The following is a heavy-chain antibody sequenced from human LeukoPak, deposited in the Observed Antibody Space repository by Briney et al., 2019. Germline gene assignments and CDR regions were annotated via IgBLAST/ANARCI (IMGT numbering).Heavy chain of an antibody. CDR3: VGGGDWLPEY. D-gene: IGHD3/OR15-3a*01. J-gene: IGHJ4*01. Sequence: SSETLSLTCTVSGASVSGKFWSWIRHSPGNGLEWIGLIYYSGSTKFNPSLKSRVAMSVDPSNNQFSLSLSSVTTTDTAVYFCVGGGDWLPEYWGHGTQVIVSS. V-gene: IGHV4-59*02. CDR1: GASVSGKF. CDR2: IYYSGST.